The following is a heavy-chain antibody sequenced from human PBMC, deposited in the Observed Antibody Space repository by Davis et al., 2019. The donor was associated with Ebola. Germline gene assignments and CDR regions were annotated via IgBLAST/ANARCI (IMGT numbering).Heavy chain of an antibody. V-gene: IGHV3-33*01. CDR3: ARARVPAAQFYWYFDL. Sequence: GESLKISCAASGFTFTSYGMHWVRQAPGKGLEWVAVIWNDGSKKYYADSVKGRFTISRDNSKNTLYLQMNSLRAEDTAVYYCARARVPAAQFYWYFDLWGRGTLVTVSS. CDR1: GFTFTSYG. D-gene: IGHD2-2*01. J-gene: IGHJ2*01. CDR2: IWNDGSKK.